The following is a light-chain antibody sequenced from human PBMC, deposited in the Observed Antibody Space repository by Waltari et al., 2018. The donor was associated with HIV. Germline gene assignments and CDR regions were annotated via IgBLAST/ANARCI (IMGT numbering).Light chain of an antibody. CDR2: SSH. CDR1: SSSIGTNT. J-gene: IGLJ3*02. Sequence: QSVLTQPPSASGTPGQRVTISCSGSSSSIGTNTVSWYQQLPGTAPKLLIYSSHQRPSGVPDRFSGSKSGTSASLAISGLRSEDEADYFCATWDDSLSGWVFGGGTNLTVL. CDR3: ATWDDSLSGWV. V-gene: IGLV1-44*01.